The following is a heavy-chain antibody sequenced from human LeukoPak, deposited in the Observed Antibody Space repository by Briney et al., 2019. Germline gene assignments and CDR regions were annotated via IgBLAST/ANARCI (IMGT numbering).Heavy chain of an antibody. CDR3: ARGRYYGSGTYPSYFDY. CDR1: GDSISSFY. J-gene: IGHJ4*02. Sequence: PSETLSLTCTVSGDSISSFYWTWIRQPAGKGLEWIGRIYTSGSTNYNPSLKSRVTMSVDTSKNQFSLKLSSVTAADTAVYYCARGRYYGSGTYPSYFDYWGQGALVTVSS. D-gene: IGHD3-10*01. V-gene: IGHV4-4*07. CDR2: IYTSGST.